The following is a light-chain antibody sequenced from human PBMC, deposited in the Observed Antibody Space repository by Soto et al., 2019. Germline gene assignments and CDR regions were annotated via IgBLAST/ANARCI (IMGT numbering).Light chain of an antibody. V-gene: IGKV3-11*01. J-gene: IGKJ5*01. CDR1: QRVSSY. CDR2: DAS. Sequence: PGERATLSCRASQRVSSYLAWYQQKPGQAPRLLIYDASNRATGIPARFSGSGSGTDFTLTISSLEPEDFAVYYCQQRSKITFGQGTRLEIK. CDR3: QQRSKIT.